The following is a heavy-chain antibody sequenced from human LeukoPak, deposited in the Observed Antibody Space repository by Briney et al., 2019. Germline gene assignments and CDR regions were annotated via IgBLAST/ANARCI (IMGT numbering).Heavy chain of an antibody. J-gene: IGHJ4*02. CDR2: ISYDGSNK. CDR3: AKDIEGYYYGSGNYHFGS. Sequence: GGSLRLSCAASGFTFSSYGMHWVRQAPGKGLEWVAVISYDGSNKYYADSVKGRFTISRDNSKNTLYLQMNSLRAEDTAVYYCAKDIEGYYYGSGNYHFGSWGQGTLVTVSS. D-gene: IGHD3-10*01. CDR1: GFTFSSYG. V-gene: IGHV3-30*18.